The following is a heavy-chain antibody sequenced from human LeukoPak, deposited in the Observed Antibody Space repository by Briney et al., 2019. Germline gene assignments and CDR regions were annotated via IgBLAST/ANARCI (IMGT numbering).Heavy chain of an antibody. J-gene: IGHJ6*02. D-gene: IGHD3-22*01. V-gene: IGHV4-59*08. CDR3: ARQNGNYYDSSGYYLYYYYGMDV. CDR2: IYYSGST. Sequence: SETLSLTCTVSGGSISSYYWSWIRQPPGKGLEWIGYIYYSGSTNYNPSPKSRVTISVDTSKNQFSLKLSSVTAADTAVYYCARQNGNYYDSSGYYLYYYYGMDVWGQGTTVTVSS. CDR1: GGSISSYY.